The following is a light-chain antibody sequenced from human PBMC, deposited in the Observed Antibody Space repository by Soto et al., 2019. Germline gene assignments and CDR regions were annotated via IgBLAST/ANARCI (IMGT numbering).Light chain of an antibody. V-gene: IGKV3-11*01. CDR2: NAS. J-gene: IGKJ1*01. CDR3: QQRYRWPET. CDR1: QSVTNF. Sequence: EIVLTQSPGTLSLSPGERATFSCRASQSVTNFLAWYQQKPAQSPSLLIYNASHRATGIPARFSGSGSGTDFTLTISSLEPEDFAVYYCQQRYRWPETFGQGTKVEIK.